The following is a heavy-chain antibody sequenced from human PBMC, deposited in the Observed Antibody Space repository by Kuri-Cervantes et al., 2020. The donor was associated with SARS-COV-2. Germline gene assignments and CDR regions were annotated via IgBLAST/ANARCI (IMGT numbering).Heavy chain of an antibody. CDR1: GFTFSGYG. CDR3: ARDFLGPVDIVMNHFDY. D-gene: IGHD5-12*01. V-gene: IGHV3-33*01. CDR2: IWYDGSRQ. Sequence: GESLKISCAASGFTFSGYGMHWVRQAPGKGLEWVAVIWYDGSRQYYADSVKGRFTISRDNSKNTLYLQMNSLRAEDTAVYYCARDFLGPVDIVMNHFDYWGQGTLVTVSS. J-gene: IGHJ4*02.